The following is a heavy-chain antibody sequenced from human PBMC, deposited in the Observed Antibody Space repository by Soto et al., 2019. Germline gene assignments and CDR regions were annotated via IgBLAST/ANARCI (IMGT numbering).Heavy chain of an antibody. CDR3: ATSSAYSDLALDF. CDR1: GGTFNSYG. D-gene: IGHD4-17*01. J-gene: IGHJ4*02. Sequence: GASVKVSCKTSGGTFNSYGINWVRQAPGQGLEWMGGIIPVFGTAKYAQKFQGRVTIVADESTTTAHMELTSLRSEDTALYFCATSSAYSDLALDFWGPGPLVTVSS. V-gene: IGHV1-69*13. CDR2: IIPVFGTA.